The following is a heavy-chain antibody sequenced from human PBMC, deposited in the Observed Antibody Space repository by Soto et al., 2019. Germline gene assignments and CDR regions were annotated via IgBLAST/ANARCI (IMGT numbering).Heavy chain of an antibody. D-gene: IGHD3-3*01. CDR1: GSTFTDYY. V-gene: IGHV1-2*02. CDR2: INPNSGDT. J-gene: IGHJ6*02. Sequence: GAPVKVSCKASGSTFTDYYVHWFRQAPGPGLEWVGWINPNSGDTKYAQMFPGRVTLTRYTSITTAYMELRILESDDTPVYYCARERIMPIGTGDFFLFGADAWGQGTRVT. CDR3: ARERIMPIGTGDFFLFGADA.